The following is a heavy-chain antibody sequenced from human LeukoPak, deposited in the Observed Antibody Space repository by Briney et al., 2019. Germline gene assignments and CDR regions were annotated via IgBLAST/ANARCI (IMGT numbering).Heavy chain of an antibody. V-gene: IGHV3-23*01. CDR2: ISSSGSGDNT. J-gene: IGHJ2*01. CDR3: AKDRTVGASYWYFDL. CDR1: GFTLSTYA. D-gene: IGHD1-26*01. Sequence: GGSRRLSGAASGFTLSTYAMSWARQAPGKGLEWVSGISSSGSGDNTYYADSVKGRFTISRDSSKNTLFLHMNTLRAEDTAMYYCAKDRTVGASYWYFDLWGRGTLVTVSS.